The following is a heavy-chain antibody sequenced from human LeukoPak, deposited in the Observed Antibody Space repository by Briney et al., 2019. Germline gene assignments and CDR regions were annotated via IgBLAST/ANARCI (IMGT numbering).Heavy chain of an antibody. CDR3: ARVVVPAAPADWFDP. J-gene: IGHJ5*02. V-gene: IGHV4-61*02. CDR2: IYTSGST. CDR1: GGSISSGSYC. D-gene: IGHD2-2*01. Sequence: SETLTLTCTFSGGSISSGSYCSSWIRQPAGKGLEWIGRIYTSGSTNYNPSLKSRVTISVDTSKTQFSLKLGSVTAAATAVYYCARVVVPAAPADWFDPWGQGTLVTVSS.